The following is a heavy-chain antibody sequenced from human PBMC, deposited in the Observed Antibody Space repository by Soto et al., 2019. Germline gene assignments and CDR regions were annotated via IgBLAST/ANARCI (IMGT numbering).Heavy chain of an antibody. CDR2: IYYSGST. V-gene: IGHV4-61*01. J-gene: IGHJ1*01. CDR3: ASYYGGNSEYFQH. CDR1: GGSVSSGSYY. D-gene: IGHD4-17*01. Sequence: SETLSLTCTVSGGSVSSGSYYWSWIRQPPGKGLEWIGYIYYSGSTNYNPSLKSRVTISVDTYKNQFSLKLSSVTAADTAVYYCASYYGGNSEYFQHWGQGTLVTVSS.